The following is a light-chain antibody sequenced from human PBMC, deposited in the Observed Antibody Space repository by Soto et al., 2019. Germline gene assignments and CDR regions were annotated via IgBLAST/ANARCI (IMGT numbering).Light chain of an antibody. V-gene: IGKV3-15*01. J-gene: IGKJ4*01. CDR2: GAS. CDR1: QNIISN. Sequence: EIVVTQSPAILSLSPGERATLSCRASQNIISNLAWYQQKLGQAPRLLIYGASTRATGIPARFSGSGSGTEFTLNISSLQSEGFAVYYCQHYNNWLGTFGGGTKVDIK. CDR3: QHYNNWLGT.